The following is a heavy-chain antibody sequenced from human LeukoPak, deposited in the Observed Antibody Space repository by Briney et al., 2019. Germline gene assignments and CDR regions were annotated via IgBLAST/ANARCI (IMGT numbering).Heavy chain of an antibody. D-gene: IGHD2-15*01. CDR1: GFTFSGFW. V-gene: IGHV3-7*03. CDR2: INSDGSEG. Sequence: GESLKISCAVSGFTFSGFWMSWSRQAPGKGLEWVASINSDGSEGYYADVVKGRFTISRDNAKNSLYLQINSLRAEDTAVYYCARWRSGSCSDWGQGTRVTVSS. CDR3: ARWRSGSCSD. J-gene: IGHJ4*02.